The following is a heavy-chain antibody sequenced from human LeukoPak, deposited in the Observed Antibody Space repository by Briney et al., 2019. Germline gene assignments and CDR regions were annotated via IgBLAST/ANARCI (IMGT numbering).Heavy chain of an antibody. CDR1: GDSVSSNSAA. CDR3: ARIYYYDSSGHYYALGYFDY. Sequence: SQTLSLTCAISGDSVSSNSAAWNWIRQPPSRGLEWLGRTYYRSKWYNDYAVSVKSRITINPDTSKNQFSLQLNSVTPEDTALYYCARIYYYDSSGHYYALGYFDYWGQGTLVTVSS. D-gene: IGHD3-22*01. J-gene: IGHJ4*02. CDR2: TYYRSKWYN. V-gene: IGHV6-1*01.